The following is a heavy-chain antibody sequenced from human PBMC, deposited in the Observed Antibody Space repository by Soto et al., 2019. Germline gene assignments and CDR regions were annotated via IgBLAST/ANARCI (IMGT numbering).Heavy chain of an antibody. CDR2: IYHSGST. CDR1: GGSISSSNW. D-gene: IGHD3-3*01. Sequence: SETLSLTCAVSGGSISSSNWWGWGRQPPGKGLGGVGEIYHSGSTNYNPSLKSRVTISVDKSKNQFSLKLSSVTAADTAVYYCARADYDFWSGSSYGMDVWGQGTTVTVSS. CDR3: ARADYDFWSGSSYGMDV. J-gene: IGHJ6*02. V-gene: IGHV4-4*02.